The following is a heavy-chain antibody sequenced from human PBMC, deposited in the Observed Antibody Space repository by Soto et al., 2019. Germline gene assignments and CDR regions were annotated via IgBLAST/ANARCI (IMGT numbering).Heavy chain of an antibody. Sequence: GGSLRLSCAASGFTVSSNYMSWVRQAPGKGLEWVSVIYSGGSTYYADSVKGRFTISRDNSKNTLYLQMNSLRAEDTAVFYCAREGSSGWYRNYDFDYWGQGTLVTVSS. D-gene: IGHD6-19*01. J-gene: IGHJ4*02. CDR3: AREGSSGWYRNYDFDY. CDR2: IYSGGST. CDR1: GFTVSSNY. V-gene: IGHV3-66*01.